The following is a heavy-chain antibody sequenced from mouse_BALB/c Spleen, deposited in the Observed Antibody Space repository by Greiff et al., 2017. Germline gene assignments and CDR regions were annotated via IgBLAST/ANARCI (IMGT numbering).Heavy chain of an antibody. CDR1: GYTFTSYY. CDR2: INPSNGGT. D-gene: IGHD2-10*02. J-gene: IGHJ4*01. Sequence: QVQLQQPGAELVKPGASVKLSCKASGYTFTSYYMYWVKQRPGQGLEWIGGINPSNGGTNFNEKFKSKATLTVDKSSSTAYMQLSSLTSEDSAVYYCTRVGYAGLRGAMDYWGQGTSVTVSS. CDR3: TRVGYAGLRGAMDY. V-gene: IGHV1S81*02.